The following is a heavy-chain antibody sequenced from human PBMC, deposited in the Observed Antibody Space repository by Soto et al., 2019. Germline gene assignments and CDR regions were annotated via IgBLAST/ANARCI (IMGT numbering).Heavy chain of an antibody. CDR2: INSDGSVS. CDR1: GFTFRNYW. V-gene: IGHV3-74*02. D-gene: IGHD2-15*01. CDR3: ARGDCVGGSCYSLAGSFYYDMDA. J-gene: IGHJ6*03. Sequence: EVQLVESGGGLVQPGGSLRLSCAASGFTFRNYWMYWVRQAPGQGLEWVSRINSDGSVSSYADSVKGRLTISRDNVKNTLYLLMDRLRAEDTAGYYCARGDCVGGSCYSLAGSFYYDMDAWGKGTTVTVFS.